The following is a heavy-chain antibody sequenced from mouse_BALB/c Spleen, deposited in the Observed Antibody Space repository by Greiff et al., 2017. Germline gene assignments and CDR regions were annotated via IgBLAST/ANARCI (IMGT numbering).Heavy chain of an antibody. D-gene: IGHD1-2*01. CDR3: TITTATFAY. J-gene: IGHJ3*01. CDR2: IRLKSNNYAT. V-gene: IGHV6-6*02. Sequence: EVQWVESGGGLVQPGGFMKLSCVASGFTFCNYWLNWVRQSPEKGLEWVAEIRLKSNNYATHYAESVQGRFTISRDDSKSSVYLQMNNLRAEDTGIYYCTITTATFAYWGQGTLVTVSA. CDR1: GFTFCNYW.